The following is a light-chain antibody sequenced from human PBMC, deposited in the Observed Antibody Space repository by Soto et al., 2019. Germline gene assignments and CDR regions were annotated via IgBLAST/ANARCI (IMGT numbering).Light chain of an antibody. J-gene: IGKJ1*01. Sequence: VMTQSPATLSVSPGERAALSCRASQSVSTNLAWYQQKPGQAPRLFIYGASTRATAIPPRFSGSGSGTEFTLTISSLQSEDFAVYYCQQYDNWWTFGQGTKVDIK. CDR2: GAS. CDR1: QSVSTN. CDR3: QQYDNWWT. V-gene: IGKV3-15*01.